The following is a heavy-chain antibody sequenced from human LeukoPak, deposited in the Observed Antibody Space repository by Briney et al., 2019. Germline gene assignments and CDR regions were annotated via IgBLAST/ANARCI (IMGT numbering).Heavy chain of an antibody. CDR2: INPNSGGT. D-gene: IGHD3-9*01. Sequence: GASVKVSCKASGYTFTGYYMHWVRQAPGQGLEWMGWINPNSGGTNYAQKFQGRVTMTRDTSISTAYMELSRLRSDDTAVYYCARGKTLYFDWLPGVYWGQGTLVTVSS. CDR3: ARGKTLYFDWLPGVY. J-gene: IGHJ4*02. CDR1: GYTFTGYY. V-gene: IGHV1-2*02.